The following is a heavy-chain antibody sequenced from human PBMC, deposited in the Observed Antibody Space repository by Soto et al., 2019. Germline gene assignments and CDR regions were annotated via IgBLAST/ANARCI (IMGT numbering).Heavy chain of an antibody. CDR3: ARDYYGMDA. Sequence: QVQLQESGSGLVKPSQTLSLTCTVSGGSISSGGYSWTWIRQSPGKGLEWIGYTYQSGSAYYNPSLKSRVTISVDRSKNQFSLNLTSVTAADTAVYYCARDYYGMDAWGQGTTVTVSS. CDR2: TYQSGSA. J-gene: IGHJ6*02. V-gene: IGHV4-30-2*06. CDR1: GGSISSGGYS.